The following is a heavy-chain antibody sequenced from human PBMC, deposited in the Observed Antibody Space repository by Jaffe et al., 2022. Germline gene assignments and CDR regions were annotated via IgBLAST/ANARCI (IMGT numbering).Heavy chain of an antibody. Sequence: QVQLQESGPGLVKPSQTLSLTCTVSGGSISSGSYYWSWIRQPAGKGLEWIGRIYTSGSTNYNPSLKSRVTISVDTSKNQFSLKLSSVTAADTAVYYCARTSYDILTGYPYYMDVWGKGTTVTVSS. CDR3: ARTSYDILTGYPYYMDV. V-gene: IGHV4-61*02. CDR1: GGSISSGSYY. CDR2: IYTSGST. J-gene: IGHJ6*03. D-gene: IGHD3-9*01.